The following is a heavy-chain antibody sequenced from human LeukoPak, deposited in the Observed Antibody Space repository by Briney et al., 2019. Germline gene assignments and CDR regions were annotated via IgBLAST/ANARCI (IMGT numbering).Heavy chain of an antibody. CDR1: GFTFSTYA. Sequence: GGSLRLSCAASGFTFSTYAMHWVRQAPGKGLEWVAVISYDGSNEYYADSVKGRFTISRDSAKNTLYLQMNSLRAEDTAVYYCTRDVSGPGYWGQGTLVTVSS. CDR2: ISYDGSNE. D-gene: IGHD5/OR15-5a*01. CDR3: TRDVSGPGY. V-gene: IGHV3-30*14. J-gene: IGHJ4*02.